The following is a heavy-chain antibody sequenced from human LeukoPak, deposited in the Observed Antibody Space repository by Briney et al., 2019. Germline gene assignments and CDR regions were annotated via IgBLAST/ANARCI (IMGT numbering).Heavy chain of an antibody. D-gene: IGHD5-18*01. Sequence: SVKVSCKASGGTFSSYAISWVRQAPGQGLEWMGGIIPIFGTANYAQKFQGRVTITADKSTSTAYMELSSLRSEDTAVYYCAKEGYSYGYDSWGQGTLVTVSS. V-gene: IGHV1-69*06. CDR2: IIPIFGTA. CDR3: AKEGYSYGYDS. J-gene: IGHJ5*01. CDR1: GGTFSSYA.